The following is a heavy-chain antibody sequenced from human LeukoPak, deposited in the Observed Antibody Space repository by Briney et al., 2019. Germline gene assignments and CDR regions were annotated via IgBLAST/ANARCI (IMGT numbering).Heavy chain of an antibody. CDR2: ISYDGSNK. CDR3: AKLIPLYYDFWSGYYEDY. D-gene: IGHD3-3*01. Sequence: PGRSLRLSCAASGFTFSSYGMHGVRQAPGKGLEWVAVISYDGSNKYYADSVKGRFTISRDNSKNTLYLQMNSLRAEDTAVYYCAKLIPLYYDFWSGYYEDYWGQGTLVTVSS. J-gene: IGHJ4*02. V-gene: IGHV3-30*18. CDR1: GFTFSSYG.